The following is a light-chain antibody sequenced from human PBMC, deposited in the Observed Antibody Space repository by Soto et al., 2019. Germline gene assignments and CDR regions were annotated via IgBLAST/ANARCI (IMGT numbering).Light chain of an antibody. CDR3: QQFNSYPIT. CDR2: DAS. V-gene: IGKV1-13*02. J-gene: IGKJ5*01. Sequence: AIQLTQSPSSLSASVGDRVTITCRASQDISSALAWFHQKPGKAPKLLIYDASSLESGVPSRFSGSGSGTDFTLTISSLQPEDVATYYCQQFNSYPITFGQGTRLEIK. CDR1: QDISSA.